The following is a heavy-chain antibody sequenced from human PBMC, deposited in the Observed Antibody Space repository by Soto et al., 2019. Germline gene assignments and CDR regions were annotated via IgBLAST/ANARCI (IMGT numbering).Heavy chain of an antibody. CDR2: INAGNGNT. Sequence: GASVKVSCKASGYTFTSYAMHWVRQAPGQRLEWTGWINAGNGNTKYSQKFQGRVTITRDTSASTAYMELSSLRSEDTAVYYCARSSGSGAPDYWGQGTLVTVSS. D-gene: IGHD6-25*01. CDR3: ARSSGSGAPDY. J-gene: IGHJ4*02. CDR1: GYTFTSYA. V-gene: IGHV1-3*01.